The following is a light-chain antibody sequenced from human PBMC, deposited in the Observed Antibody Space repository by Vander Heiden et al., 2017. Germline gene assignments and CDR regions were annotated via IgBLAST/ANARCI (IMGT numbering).Light chain of an antibody. CDR3: LLIYGDAWV. Sequence: VVTQQPSLTLSPGGTVTPTCALSTGAVISDYFPNWFQHKPGQAPRTLIYSTSNKLSWTPARFSGSLPGGKATLTLSGLQPEDEAEYYCLLIYGDAWVFGGGTNLIVL. CDR2: STS. CDR1: TGAVISDYF. V-gene: IGLV7-43*01. J-gene: IGLJ3*02.